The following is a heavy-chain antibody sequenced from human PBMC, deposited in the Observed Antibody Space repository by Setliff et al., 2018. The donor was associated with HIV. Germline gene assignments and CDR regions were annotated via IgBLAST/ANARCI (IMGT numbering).Heavy chain of an antibody. Sequence: GGSLRLSCAASGFTFSSYEMNWVRQAPGKGLEWVANINHDGSEKNYVDSVTGRFTISRDNSKNLLYLQMNNLRAKDTAVYYCARDPMRASNSLTYWFPDYWGQGALVTVSS. CDR3: ARDPMRASNSLTYWFPDY. V-gene: IGHV3-7*01. CDR1: GFTFSSYE. D-gene: IGHD2-8*02. J-gene: IGHJ4*02. CDR2: INHDGSEK.